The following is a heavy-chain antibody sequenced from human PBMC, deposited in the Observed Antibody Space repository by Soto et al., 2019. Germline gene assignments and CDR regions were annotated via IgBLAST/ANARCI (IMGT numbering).Heavy chain of an antibody. V-gene: IGHV1-18*01. D-gene: IGHD2-2*01. CDR3: ARDLYTIVVPAATGRPFDY. Sequence: ASVKVSCKASGYTFTSYGISWVRQAPGQGLEWMGWISAYNGNTNYAQKLQGRVTMTTDTSTSTAYMELRSLRSDDTAVYYCARDLYTIVVPAATGRPFDYWGQGTLVTVSS. CDR2: ISAYNGNT. J-gene: IGHJ4*02. CDR1: GYTFTSYG.